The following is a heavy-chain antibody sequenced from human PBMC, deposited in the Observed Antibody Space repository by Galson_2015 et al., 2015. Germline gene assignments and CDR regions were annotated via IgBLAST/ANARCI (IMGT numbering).Heavy chain of an antibody. CDR2: ISGSGGST. D-gene: IGHD3-10*01. CDR3: AKLLPADPGLLWFGEFGYYFDY. V-gene: IGHV3-23*01. Sequence: SLRLSCAASGFTFSSYAMSWVRQAPGKGLEWVSAISGSGGSTYYADSVKGRFTISRDNSKNTLYLQMNSLRAEDTAVYYCAKLLPADPGLLWFGEFGYYFDYWGQGTLVTVSS. J-gene: IGHJ4*02. CDR1: GFTFSSYA.